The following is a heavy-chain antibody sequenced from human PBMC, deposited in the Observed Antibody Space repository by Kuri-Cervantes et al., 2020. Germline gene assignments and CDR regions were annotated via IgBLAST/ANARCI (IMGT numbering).Heavy chain of an antibody. J-gene: IGHJ3*02. CDR3: AKVRRGGLDGFDI. V-gene: IGHV1-8*01. D-gene: IGHD3-16*01. CDR1: GYTFTSYD. CDR2: MNPKSGNR. Sequence: ASVKVSCKASGYTFTSYDINWVRQATGQGLEWMGWMNPKSGNRVYAQKFQGRVTMTRNTSINTAYMGLSSLRSEDTALYYCAKVRRGGLDGFDIWGQGTMVTVSS.